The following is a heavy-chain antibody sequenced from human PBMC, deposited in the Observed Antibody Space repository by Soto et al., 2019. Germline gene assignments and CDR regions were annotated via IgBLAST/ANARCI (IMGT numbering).Heavy chain of an antibody. CDR1: GCSISSSSYY. CDR2: IYYSGST. Sequence: SETLSLTYTVSGCSISSSSYYWSWIRQPPGKGLEWIGSIYYSGSTYYNTYLKNQVTISVDTSKNKYSLKLSTMTAADSVLFYCASPYYYGSGSLSSHAFDIWGQGTMVT. V-gene: IGHV4-39*01. D-gene: IGHD3-10*01. J-gene: IGHJ3*02. CDR3: ASPYYYGSGSLSSHAFDI.